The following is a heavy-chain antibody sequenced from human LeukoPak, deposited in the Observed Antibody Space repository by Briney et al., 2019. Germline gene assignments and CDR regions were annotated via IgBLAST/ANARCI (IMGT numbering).Heavy chain of an antibody. J-gene: IGHJ4*02. D-gene: IGHD6-13*01. Sequence: GGSLRLSCAASGFTVSSNYMSWVRQAPGKGLEWVSVIYSGGSTYYADSVKGRFTISRDNSENTLYLQMNSLRAEDTAVYYCAKVTSSSWYTFDYWGQGTLVTVSS. CDR2: IYSGGST. CDR3: AKVTSSSWYTFDY. CDR1: GFTVSSNY. V-gene: IGHV3-53*05.